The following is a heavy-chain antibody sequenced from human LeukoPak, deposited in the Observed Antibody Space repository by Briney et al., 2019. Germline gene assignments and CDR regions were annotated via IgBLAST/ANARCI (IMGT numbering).Heavy chain of an antibody. CDR1: GYTFTGYY. Sequence: ASVTVSFKASGYTFTGYYMHWVRQAPGQGLEWMGWVNPNSGGTKYAQKFQGRVTMTRDTSITTVYMELSSLRSDDTAVYYCARDYYGSGSYYQLGYWGQGTLVTVSS. D-gene: IGHD3-10*01. V-gene: IGHV1-2*02. J-gene: IGHJ4*02. CDR3: ARDYYGSGSYYQLGY. CDR2: VNPNSGGT.